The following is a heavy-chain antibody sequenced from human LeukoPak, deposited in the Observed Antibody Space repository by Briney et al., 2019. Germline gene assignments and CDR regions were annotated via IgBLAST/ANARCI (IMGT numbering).Heavy chain of an antibody. Sequence: GGSLGLSCAASGFTVSSNYMSWVRQAPGKGLEWVSVIYSGGSTYYADSVKGRFTISRDNAKNSLYLQMNSLRAEDTAVYYCARNFLPGGIDYWGQGTLVTVSS. CDR1: GFTVSSNY. CDR2: IYSGGST. V-gene: IGHV3-53*01. J-gene: IGHJ4*02. CDR3: ARNFLPGGIDY. D-gene: IGHD4-23*01.